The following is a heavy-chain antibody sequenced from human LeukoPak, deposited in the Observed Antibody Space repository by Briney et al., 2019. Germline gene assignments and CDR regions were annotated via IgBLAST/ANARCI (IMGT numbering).Heavy chain of an antibody. CDR3: ARDSYYGSGSYYNMDV. D-gene: IGHD3-10*01. V-gene: IGHV1-2*02. Sequence: ASVKVSCKASGYTFTGYYMHWVRQAPGQGLEWMGWINPDSGGTIYAQNFQGRVTITRDTSASTAYMELSSLRSEDTAVYYCARDSYYGSGSYYNMDVWGQGTTVTVSS. CDR1: GYTFTGYY. CDR2: INPDSGGT. J-gene: IGHJ6*02.